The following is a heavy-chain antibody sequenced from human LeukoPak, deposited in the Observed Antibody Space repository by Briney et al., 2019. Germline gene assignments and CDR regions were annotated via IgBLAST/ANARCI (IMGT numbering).Heavy chain of an antibody. CDR3: ARRYCSSTSCTLDY. J-gene: IGHJ4*02. V-gene: IGHV3-48*03. D-gene: IGHD2-2*01. CDR2: ISSGGSTT. Sequence: GGSLRLSCAASGFTFSTYEMNWVRQAPGRGLEWVSYISSGGSTTYYADSVKGRLTISRDNAKNSLYLQLNNLRGDDTAVYYCARRYCSSTSCTLDYWGQGTQVTVSS. CDR1: GFTFSTYE.